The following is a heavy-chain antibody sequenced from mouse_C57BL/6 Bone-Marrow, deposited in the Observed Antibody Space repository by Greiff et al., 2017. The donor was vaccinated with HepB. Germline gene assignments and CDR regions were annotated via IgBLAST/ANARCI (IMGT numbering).Heavy chain of an antibody. J-gene: IGHJ1*03. CDR1: GYTFTSYW. D-gene: IGHD1-1*01. CDR3: AIPFFNYYGSSYVYWYFDV. V-gene: IGHV1-74*01. CDR2: IHPSDSDT. Sequence: QVQLQQPGAELVKPGASVKVSCKASGYTFTSYWMHWVKQRPGQGLEWIGRIHPSDSDTNYNQKFKGKATLTVDKSSSTAYMQLSSLTSEDSAVYYCAIPFFNYYGSSYVYWYFDVWGTGTTVTVSS.